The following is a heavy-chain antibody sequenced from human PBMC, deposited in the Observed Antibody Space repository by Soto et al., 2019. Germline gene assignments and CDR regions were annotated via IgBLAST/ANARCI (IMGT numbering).Heavy chain of an antibody. D-gene: IGHD3-10*01. V-gene: IGHV1-18*01. CDR2: ISAYNGNT. J-gene: IGHJ6*02. CDR3: ASSYYGSGTPYYYGMDV. Sequence: QVQLVQSGAEVKKPGASVKVSCKASGYTFTSYGISWVRQAPGQGLEWMGWISAYNGNTNYAQKLQGRVTMTTDTSXSXXYMELRSLRSADTAVYYCASSYYGSGTPYYYGMDVWGQGTTVTVSS. CDR1: GYTFTSYG.